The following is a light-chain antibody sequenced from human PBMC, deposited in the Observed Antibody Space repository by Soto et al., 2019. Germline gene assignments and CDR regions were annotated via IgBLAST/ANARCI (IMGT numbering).Light chain of an antibody. CDR2: EVS. V-gene: IGLV2-14*01. CDR1: SSDVGAYNY. J-gene: IGLJ1*01. Sequence: QSVLTQPASVSGSPGQSITISCTVTSSDVGAYNYVSWYQQHPGKAPTLMISEVSNRPSGVSNRFSGSKSGNAASLTISGLQAEDEADYYCRSYTGSNLGVFATATKVTVL. CDR3: RSYTGSNLGV.